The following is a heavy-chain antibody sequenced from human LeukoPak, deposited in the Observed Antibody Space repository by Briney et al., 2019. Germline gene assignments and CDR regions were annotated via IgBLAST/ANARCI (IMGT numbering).Heavy chain of an antibody. V-gene: IGHV4-34*01. CDR3: ARGGSSSPGGYMDV. Sequence: ASETLSLTCAVYGGSFSGYYWSWIRQPPGKGLEWIGEINQSGSTNYNPSLKSRITVSVDTPRNQFSLKLNSVTAADTAVYYCARGGSSSPGGYMDVWGKGTTVTVSS. J-gene: IGHJ6*03. CDR1: GGSFSGYY. CDR2: INQSGST. D-gene: IGHD6-13*01.